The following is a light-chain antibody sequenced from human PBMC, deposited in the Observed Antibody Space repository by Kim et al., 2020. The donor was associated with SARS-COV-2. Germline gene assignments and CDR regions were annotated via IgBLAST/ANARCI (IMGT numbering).Light chain of an antibody. J-gene: IGLJ2*01. V-gene: IGLV2-14*03. CDR1: SSDVGGFNY. CDR3: SSYTSMNTLL. CDR2: DVT. Sequence: GQVHTISCTGTSSDVGGFNYVSWYQHHPGKVPKLLIYDVTKRPSGVSNRFSASKSGNTASLTISGLQAEDEADYYCSSYTSMNTLLFGGGTKVTVL.